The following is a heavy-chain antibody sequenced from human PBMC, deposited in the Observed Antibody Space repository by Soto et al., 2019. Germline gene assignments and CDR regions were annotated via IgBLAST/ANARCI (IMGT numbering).Heavy chain of an antibody. Sequence: QVQLVQSGAEVKKPGASVKVSCKASGYTFTSYDINWVRQATGQGLEWMGWMNPNSGNTGYAQKFQGRVTMTRNTSISTAYMELSSLRSEDTAVYYCARVGRIRGVWGVIRAGFDYWGQGTLVTVSS. CDR2: MNPNSGNT. CDR1: GYTFTSYD. D-gene: IGHD3-10*01. CDR3: ARVGRIRGVWGVIRAGFDY. V-gene: IGHV1-8*01. J-gene: IGHJ4*02.